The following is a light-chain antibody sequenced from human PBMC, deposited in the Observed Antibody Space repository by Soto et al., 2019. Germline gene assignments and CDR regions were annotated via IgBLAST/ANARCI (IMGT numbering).Light chain of an antibody. CDR2: DVS. J-gene: IGLJ1*01. Sequence: QSALTQPPSASASPGQSVTISCTGTSSDGGGYNYVSWYQQHPGKAPKLMIYDVSKRRAGVPGRYSGSTSGNTAPLTVSGLQAEDEADYYCSSYAGTHIVFGTGTKLTVL. V-gene: IGLV2-8*01. CDR1: SSDGGGYNY. CDR3: SSYAGTHIV.